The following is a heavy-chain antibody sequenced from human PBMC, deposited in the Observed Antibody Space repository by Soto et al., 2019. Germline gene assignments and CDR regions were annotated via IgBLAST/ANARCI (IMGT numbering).Heavy chain of an antibody. CDR2: ITPFFGTV. CDR1: GGTFSNYA. J-gene: IGHJ2*01. CDR3: AQTLGSAVAGPGRFDL. Sequence: QVQLVQSGAEVKKPGSSVKVSCKASGGTFSNYAISWVRQAPGQGLEWMGGITPFFGTVNYAQKFQGRVTITADESMSTAYMELSRLRSEDTAVYYCAQTLGSAVAGPGRFDLWGRGTLVTVSS. D-gene: IGHD6-19*01. V-gene: IGHV1-69*12.